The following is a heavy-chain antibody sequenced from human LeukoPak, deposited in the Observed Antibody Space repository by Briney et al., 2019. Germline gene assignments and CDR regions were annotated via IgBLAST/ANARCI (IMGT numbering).Heavy chain of an antibody. Sequence: PSETLSLTSTVSGGSISSYYWSWIRQPAGKGLEWIGRIYTSGSTNYNPSLRSRVTMSVDTSKNQFSLKLSSVTAADTAVYYCARDGSGYSSSWYFDYWGQGTLVTVSS. CDR3: ARDGSGYSSSWYFDY. D-gene: IGHD6-13*01. V-gene: IGHV4-4*07. CDR2: IYTSGST. CDR1: GGSISSYY. J-gene: IGHJ4*02.